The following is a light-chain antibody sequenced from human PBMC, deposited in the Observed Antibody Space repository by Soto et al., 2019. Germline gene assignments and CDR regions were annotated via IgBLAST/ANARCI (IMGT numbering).Light chain of an antibody. CDR1: QSVGSY. Sequence: DIVLTQSPATLSLSPGERATLSCRASQSVGSYLAWFQHKPGQAPRLLIYGASNRATDIPGRFSDRGSGTDFTLTISSLESGDSAVYYWQQRDKWPRTFGQGTKLEIK. CDR3: QQRDKWPRT. V-gene: IGKV3-11*01. J-gene: IGKJ2*01. CDR2: GAS.